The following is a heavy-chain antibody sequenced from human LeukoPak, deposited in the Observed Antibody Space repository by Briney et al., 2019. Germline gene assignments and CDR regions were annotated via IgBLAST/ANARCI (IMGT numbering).Heavy chain of an antibody. CDR2: INSDGSST. Sequence: GGSLRLSCAASGFTLSSYWMHWVSQAPGKGLVWVSRINSDGSSTSYADSVKGRFTISRDNAKNTLYLQMNSLRAEDTAVYYCARCLIMGGAPEYWAQGTLVTVSS. D-gene: IGHD3-16*01. CDR1: GFTLSSYW. J-gene: IGHJ4*02. V-gene: IGHV3-74*01. CDR3: ARCLIMGGAPEY.